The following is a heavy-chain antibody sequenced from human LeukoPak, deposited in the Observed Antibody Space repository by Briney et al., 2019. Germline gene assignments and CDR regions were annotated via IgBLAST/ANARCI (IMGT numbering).Heavy chain of an antibody. CDR1: GFTFSSHS. J-gene: IGHJ4*02. D-gene: IGHD2-15*01. CDR3: ARGLSGSCYSGADY. V-gene: IGHV3-21*01. Sequence: PGGSPRLSCVASGFTFSSHSMNWVRQAPGKGLEWISSISGSTTYIYYALSVKGRFTISRDNAENSLYLQMNSLRAEDTAVYYCARGLSGSCYSGADYWGQGTLVTVSS. CDR2: ISGSTTYI.